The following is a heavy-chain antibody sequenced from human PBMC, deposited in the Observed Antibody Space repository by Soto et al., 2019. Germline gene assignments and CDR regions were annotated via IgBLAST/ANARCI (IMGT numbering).Heavy chain of an antibody. CDR1: GFTLSYYW. CDR3: AGPSRRGSGYDFFFDY. V-gene: IGHV3-7*05. J-gene: IGHJ4*02. D-gene: IGHD5-12*01. Sequence: PGGSLILSCAGSGFTLSYYWMTWVRQTPGKGLEWVANIKQDGSEAYYVDSVTGRFTISRDNGKNSLYLQMNSLRAEDTAVYFCAGPSRRGSGYDFFFDYWGRGTLVTVSS. CDR2: IKQDGSEA.